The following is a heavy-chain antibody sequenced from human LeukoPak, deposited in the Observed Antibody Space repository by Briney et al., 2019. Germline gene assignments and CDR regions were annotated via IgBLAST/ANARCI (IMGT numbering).Heavy chain of an antibody. D-gene: IGHD3-16*01. CDR3: ARAYDYVWGSYSDY. Sequence: KFQGRVTITRDTSASTAYMELSSLRSEDTAVYYCARAYDYVWGSYSDYWGQGTLVTVSS. V-gene: IGHV1-3*01. J-gene: IGHJ4*02.